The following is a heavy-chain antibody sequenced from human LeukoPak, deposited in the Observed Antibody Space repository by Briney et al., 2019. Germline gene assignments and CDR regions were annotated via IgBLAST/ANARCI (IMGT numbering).Heavy chain of an antibody. J-gene: IGHJ4*02. V-gene: IGHV3-74*01. D-gene: IGHD4-23*01. CDR1: GFTFSNYW. Sequence: GGSLRLSCAASGFTFSNYWMHWVRQAPGKGLVWVSRINTDGSRITYADSVKGRFTISRDNSKNTLYLQMNSLRAEDTAVYYCAKVEGGGKFDYWGQGTLVTVSS. CDR3: AKVEGGGKFDY. CDR2: INTDGSRI.